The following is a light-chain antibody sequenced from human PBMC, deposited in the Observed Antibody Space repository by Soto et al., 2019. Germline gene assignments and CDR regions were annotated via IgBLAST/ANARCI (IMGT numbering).Light chain of an antibody. CDR2: GAS. Sequence: IGMTQSPSTLSASPGERATLSCRASQSVSSNLAWYQQKPGQAPRLLIYGASTRATGIPARFSGSGSGTEFTLTISSLQSEDFAVYYCQQYNNWPQTFGQGTTVDI. CDR1: QSVSSN. CDR3: QQYNNWPQT. J-gene: IGKJ1*01. V-gene: IGKV3-15*01.